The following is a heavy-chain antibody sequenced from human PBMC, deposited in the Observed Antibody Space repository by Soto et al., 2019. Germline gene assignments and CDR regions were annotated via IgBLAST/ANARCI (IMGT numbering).Heavy chain of an antibody. D-gene: IGHD2-8*01. CDR2: ISAYNGNT. J-gene: IGHJ5*02. CDR3: ARVPPGVWFDP. Sequence: VSAKGSCKASGYTFTGYGISWVRQAPVQVLEWMGWISAYNGNTNYAQKLQGRVTMTTDTSTSTAYMELRSLRSDDTAVYYCARVPPGVWFDPWGQGTLVTVSS. V-gene: IGHV1-18*04. CDR1: GYTFTGYG.